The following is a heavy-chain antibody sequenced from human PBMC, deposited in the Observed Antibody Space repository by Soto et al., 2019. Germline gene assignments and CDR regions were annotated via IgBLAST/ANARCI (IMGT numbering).Heavy chain of an antibody. V-gene: IGHV4-34*01. CDR2: INHSGST. J-gene: IGHJ5*02. Sequence: QVQLQQWGAGLLKPSETLSLTCAVYGGSFSGYYWSWIRQPPGKGLEWIGEINHSGSTNYNPSLXSXVXXSVHTSKDQLPLGLSSVTAADSAVYYCAGRAAAGPWGQGTLVTVSS. CDR1: GGSFSGYY. D-gene: IGHD6-25*01. CDR3: AGRAAAGP.